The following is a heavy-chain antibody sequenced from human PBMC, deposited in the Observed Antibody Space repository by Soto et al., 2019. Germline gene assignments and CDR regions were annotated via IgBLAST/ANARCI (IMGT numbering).Heavy chain of an antibody. J-gene: IGHJ6*02. V-gene: IGHV3-7*03. CDR2: IKEDGSEK. CDR3: ARSRFRGMDV. Sequence: GGSLRLSCVGSGFSVSDYFMTWVRQAPGKGLEWVANIKEDGSEKYYVESVKGRFTISRDNAKNSLYLQVNSLRDEDTAVYYCARSRFRGMDVWGQGTTVTV. CDR1: GFSVSDYF.